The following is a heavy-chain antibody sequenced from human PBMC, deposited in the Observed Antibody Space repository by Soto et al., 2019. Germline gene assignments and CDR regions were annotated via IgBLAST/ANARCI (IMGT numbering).Heavy chain of an antibody. CDR1: GYTFTTYD. CDR3: ASNYYDSSRPFGY. V-gene: IGHV1-8*01. CDR2: MNPNSGHT. Sequence: QVHLVQSGAEVKKPGASVKVSCKASGYTFTTYDINWVRQASGQGLEWMGWMNPNSGHTGYAQKFQGRVTITADKSTSTAYMELSSLRSEDTAVYYCASNYYDSSRPFGYWGQGTLVTVSS. D-gene: IGHD3-22*01. J-gene: IGHJ4*02.